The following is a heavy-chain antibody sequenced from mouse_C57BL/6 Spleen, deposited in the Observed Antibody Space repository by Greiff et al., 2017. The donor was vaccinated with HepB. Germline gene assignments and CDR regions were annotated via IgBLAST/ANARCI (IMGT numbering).Heavy chain of an antibody. V-gene: IGHV1-42*01. J-gene: IGHJ2*01. CDR3: ARRRAITTVAFDY. D-gene: IGHD1-1*01. CDR1: GYSFTGYY. Sequence: EVQLQQSAPELVKPGASVKISCKASGYSFTGYYMNWVKQSPEKSLEWIGEINPSTGGTTYNQKFKAKATLTVDKSSSTAYMQLKSLTSEDSAVYYCARRRAITTVAFDYWGQGTTLTVSS. CDR2: INPSTGGT.